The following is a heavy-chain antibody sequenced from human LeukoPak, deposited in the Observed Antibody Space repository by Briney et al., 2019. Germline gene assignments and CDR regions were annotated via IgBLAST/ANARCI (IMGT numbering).Heavy chain of an antibody. CDR1: GFTFSSYA. Sequence: GGSLRLTCAASGFTFSSYAMHWVRQAPGKGLEWVSAIGTAGDPYYPGSVKGRFTISRENAKNSLYLQMNSLRAGDTAVYYCARAIMSPYCSSTSCYGYWYFDLWGRGTLVTVSS. J-gene: IGHJ2*01. CDR3: ARAIMSPYCSSTSCYGYWYFDL. D-gene: IGHD2-2*01. V-gene: IGHV3-13*05. CDR2: IGTAGDP.